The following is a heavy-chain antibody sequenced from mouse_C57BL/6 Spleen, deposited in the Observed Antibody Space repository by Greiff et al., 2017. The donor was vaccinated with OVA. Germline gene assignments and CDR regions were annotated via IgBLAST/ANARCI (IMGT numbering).Heavy chain of an antibody. Sequence: EVQLQQSGPELVKPGASVKISCKASGYTFTDYYMNWVKQSHGKSLEWIGDINPNNGGTSYNQKFKGKATLTVDKSSSTAYMELRSLTSDDSAVYYCARKDGITREGYFDYWGQGTTLTVSS. V-gene: IGHV1-26*01. CDR1: GYTFTDYY. D-gene: IGHD1-1*01. CDR3: ARKDGITREGYFDY. CDR2: INPNNGGT. J-gene: IGHJ2*01.